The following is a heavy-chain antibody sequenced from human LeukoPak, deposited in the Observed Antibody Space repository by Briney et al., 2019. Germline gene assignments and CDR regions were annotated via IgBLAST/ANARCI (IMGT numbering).Heavy chain of an antibody. CDR1: GFTFRSYN. Sequence: GGSLRLSCAASGFTFRSYNMNWVRQAPGKGLEWISYISYSSTTIYYADSVKGRFTISRDNAKNSLYLQMNNLRAEDTALYYCASFNVINYFDPWGQGTLVTVSS. D-gene: IGHD2/OR15-2a*01. CDR2: ISYSSTTI. CDR3: ASFNVINYFDP. V-gene: IGHV3-48*01. J-gene: IGHJ5*02.